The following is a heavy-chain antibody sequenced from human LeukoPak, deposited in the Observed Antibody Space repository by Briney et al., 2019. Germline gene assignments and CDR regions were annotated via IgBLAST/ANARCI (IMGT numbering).Heavy chain of an antibody. J-gene: IGHJ5*02. D-gene: IGHD3-22*01. Sequence: GGTLRLSCGASGFTFKIYGMNWVRQAPGKGLEWVSSISGSGGSTYYGDSVKGRFTISRDNSKNTMYLQMNNLRAEDTAMYYCAKDQTLEVVLNWFDPWGQGTLVTVS. CDR2: ISGSGGST. CDR3: AKDQTLEVVLNWFDP. V-gene: IGHV3-23*01. CDR1: GFTFKIYG.